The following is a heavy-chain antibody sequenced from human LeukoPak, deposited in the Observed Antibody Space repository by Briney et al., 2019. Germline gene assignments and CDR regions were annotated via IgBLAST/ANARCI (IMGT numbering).Heavy chain of an antibody. V-gene: IGHV3-23*01. D-gene: IGHD3-22*01. CDR3: AEYYYYDSSGYQQYYFDY. CDR1: GFTFTTYA. CDR2: ISNSGGST. Sequence: GGSLRLSCAASGFTFTTYAMSWVRQAPGKGLEWVSGISNSGGSTYYADSVKGRFTISRDNSKDTLYLQMNSLRAEDTAVYYCAEYYYYDSSGYQQYYFDYWGQGTLVTVSS. J-gene: IGHJ4*02.